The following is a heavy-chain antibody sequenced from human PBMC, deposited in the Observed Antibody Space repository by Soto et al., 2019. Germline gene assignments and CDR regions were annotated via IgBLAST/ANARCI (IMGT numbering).Heavy chain of an antibody. V-gene: IGHV1-2*02. CDR3: TRALLNVIVPLAS. Sequence: QVQLVQSGAEVKKPGASVKVSCKASGYTFSGYYMHWVRQAPGQGLEWMGWINTLSGDTSFPQKFQGRLAMTRDTSIDPAFMEVSRLTSADTAIYYCTRALLNVIVPLASWGQGTRVSFSS. D-gene: IGHD2-15*01. CDR2: INTLSGDT. CDR1: GYTFSGYY. J-gene: IGHJ4*02.